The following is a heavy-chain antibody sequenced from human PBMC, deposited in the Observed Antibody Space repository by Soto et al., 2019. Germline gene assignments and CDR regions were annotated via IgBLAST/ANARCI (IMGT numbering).Heavy chain of an antibody. D-gene: IGHD5-18*01. V-gene: IGHV1-69*01. CDR1: GGTFSSYD. Sequence: SVPVSCTASGGTFSSYDISRVRTANGQVLEWMGGIIPIFGTANYAQKFQGRVTITADESTSTAYMELSSLRSEDTAVYSCAGEGAMVRVDPWGQETLVTFSS. J-gene: IGHJ5*02. CDR3: AGEGAMVRVDP. CDR2: IIPIFGTA.